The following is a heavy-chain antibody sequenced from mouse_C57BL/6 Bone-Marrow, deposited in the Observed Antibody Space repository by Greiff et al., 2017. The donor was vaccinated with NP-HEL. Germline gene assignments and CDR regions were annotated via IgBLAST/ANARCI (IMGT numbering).Heavy chain of an antibody. CDR2: INPDSSTI. CDR3: ARQGLYYGNYDWYFDV. J-gene: IGHJ1*03. D-gene: IGHD2-1*01. Sequence: DVKLVESGGGLVQPGGSLKLSCAASGIDFSRYWMSWVRRAPGKGLEWIGEINPDSSTINYAPSLKDKFIISRDNAKNTLYLQMSKVRSEDTALYYVARQGLYYGNYDWYFDVWGTGTTVTVSS. CDR1: GIDFSRYW. V-gene: IGHV4-1*01.